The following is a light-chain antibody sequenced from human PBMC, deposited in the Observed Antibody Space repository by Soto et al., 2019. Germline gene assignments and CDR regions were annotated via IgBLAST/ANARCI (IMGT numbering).Light chain of an antibody. V-gene: IGLV2-14*01. CDR3: SSYRSSNTLL. CDR1: SSDVGDYDY. Sequence: QSALTQPASVSGSPGQSITISCTGTSSDVGDYDYVSWYQQYAGKAPKMMIYEVSNRPSGVSNRFSVSKSGNTASLTISGLQAEDEADYYCSSYRSSNTLLFGGGTKLTVL. J-gene: IGLJ2*01. CDR2: EVS.